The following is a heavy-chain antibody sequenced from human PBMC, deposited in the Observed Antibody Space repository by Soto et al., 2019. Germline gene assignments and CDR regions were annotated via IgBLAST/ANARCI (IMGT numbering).Heavy chain of an antibody. V-gene: IGHV1-69*13. Sequence: SVKVSCKASGGTFSSYAISWVRQAPGQGLEWMGGIIPIFGTANYAQKFQGRVTITADESTSTAYMELSSLRSEDTAVYYCAKDRPLYSSSSLPQNYFDYWGQGTLVTVSS. CDR3: AKDRPLYSSSSLPQNYFDY. J-gene: IGHJ4*02. D-gene: IGHD6-6*01. CDR2: IIPIFGTA. CDR1: GGTFSSYA.